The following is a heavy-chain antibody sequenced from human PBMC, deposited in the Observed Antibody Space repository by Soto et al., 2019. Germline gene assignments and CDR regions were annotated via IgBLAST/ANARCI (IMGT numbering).Heavy chain of an antibody. CDR1: GGTFSSYA. CDR2: IIPIFGTA. Sequence: SVKVSCKASGGTFSSYAISWVRQAPGQGLEWMGGIIPIFGTANYAQKFQGRVTITADESTSTAYMELSSLRSEDTAVYYCASTGPNCSSTRCYTLPLYYYYYGMDVWGQGTTVTVSS. J-gene: IGHJ6*02. CDR3: ASTGPNCSSTRCYTLPLYYYYYGMDV. D-gene: IGHD2-2*02. V-gene: IGHV1-69*13.